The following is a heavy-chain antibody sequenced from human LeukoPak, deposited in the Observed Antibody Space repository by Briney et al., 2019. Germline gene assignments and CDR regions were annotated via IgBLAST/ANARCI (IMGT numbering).Heavy chain of an antibody. CDR3: AGRLEDLGVVAGAAHNGAEYFQQ. CDR1: GGSISDSYYY. D-gene: IGHD2-15*01. J-gene: IGHJ1*01. CDR2: LDYSGNT. Sequence: SETLSLTCTVSGGSISDSYYYWGWNRQPPGKGLEWFSSLDYSGNTYYNPSLKIPVTISVDTSKNHFSLRLSSVTAADTAVYFRAGRLEDLGVVAGAAHNGAEYFQQWGHGTLVTVTS. V-gene: IGHV4-39*02.